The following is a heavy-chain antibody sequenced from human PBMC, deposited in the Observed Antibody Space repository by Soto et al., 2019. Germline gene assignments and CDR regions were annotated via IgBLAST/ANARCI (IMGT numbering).Heavy chain of an antibody. CDR3: AKGLDRGYSGYVLDY. CDR2: ISGSGGST. D-gene: IGHD5-12*01. J-gene: IGHJ4*02. CDR1: GFTFSSYA. V-gene: IGHV3-23*01. Sequence: EVQLLESGGGLVQPGGSLRLSCAASGFTFSSYAMSWVRQAPGKGLEWVSAISGSGGSTYYADSVKGRFTISRDNSKNTLYLQMNSLRAEDTAVYFCAKGLDRGYSGYVLDYWGQGTLVTVSS.